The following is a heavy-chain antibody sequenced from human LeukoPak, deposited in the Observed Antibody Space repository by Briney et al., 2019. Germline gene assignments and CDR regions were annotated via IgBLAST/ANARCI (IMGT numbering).Heavy chain of an antibody. D-gene: IGHD1-7*01. V-gene: IGHV3-21*01. CDR1: GLTFSSYS. CDR2: ISSSSSYI. J-gene: IGHJ3*02. CDR3: ARAEHNWNYPGALDI. Sequence: KTGGSLRLSCAASGLTFSSYSMNWVRQAPGKGLEWVSSISSSSSYIYYADSVKGRFTISRDNAKNSLYLQMNSLRAEDTAVYYCARAEHNWNYPGALDIWGQGTMVTVSS.